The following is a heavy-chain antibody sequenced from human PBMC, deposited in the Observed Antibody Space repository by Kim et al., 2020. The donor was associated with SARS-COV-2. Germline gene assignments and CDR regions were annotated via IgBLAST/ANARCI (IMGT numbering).Heavy chain of an antibody. V-gene: IGHV5-51*01. D-gene: IGHD6-6*01. CDR3: ARAAARLVGFDY. Sequence: RYSPSFQGRVTISADKSINTAYLQWRSLKASDTAIDYCARAAARLVGFDYWGQGTLVTVSS. J-gene: IGHJ4*02.